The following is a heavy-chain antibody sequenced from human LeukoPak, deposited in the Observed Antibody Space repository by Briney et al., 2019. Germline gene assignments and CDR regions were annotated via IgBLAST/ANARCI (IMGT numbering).Heavy chain of an antibody. V-gene: IGHV3-23*01. CDR1: GFTFSSYA. Sequence: QAGGSLRLSCAASGFTFSSYAMSWVRQAPGKGLEWVSAISGSGGSTYYADSVKGRFTISRDNSKNTLYLQMNSLRAEDTAVYYCAKDVRNSFAAYGTDVWGQGTTVTVSS. J-gene: IGHJ6*02. D-gene: IGHD2-21*01. CDR3: AKDVRNSFAAYGTDV. CDR2: ISGSGGST.